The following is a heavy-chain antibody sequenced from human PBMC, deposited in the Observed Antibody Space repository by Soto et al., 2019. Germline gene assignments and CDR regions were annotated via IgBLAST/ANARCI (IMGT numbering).Heavy chain of an antibody. CDR1: GYSFTSYW. CDR3: AISDYCDSPYYYYGMDV. D-gene: IGHD4-17*01. J-gene: IGHJ6*01. CDR2: IYPGDSDT. V-gene: IGHV5-51*01. Sequence: PGESLKISCKGSGYSFTSYWIGWVRQMPGKGLEWMGIIYPGDSDTRYSPSFQGQVTISADKSISTAYLQWSSLKASDTAMYYCAISDYCDSPYYYYGMDVWGQGTTVIVSA.